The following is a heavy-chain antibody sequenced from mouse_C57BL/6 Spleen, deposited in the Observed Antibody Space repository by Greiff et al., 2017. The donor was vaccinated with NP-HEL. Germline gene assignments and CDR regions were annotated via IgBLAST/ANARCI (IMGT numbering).Heavy chain of an antibody. Sequence: VQLQQPGAELVKPGASVKLSCKASGYTFTSYWMQWVKQRPGPGLEWIGEIDPSDSYTNYNQKFKGKATLTVTTSSSTAYMQLSRLTSEDSAVYYCARGGTQGFDYWGQGTTLTVSS. D-gene: IGHD2-14*01. CDR3: ARGGTQGFDY. V-gene: IGHV1-50*01. CDR1: GYTFTSYW. CDR2: IDPSDSYT. J-gene: IGHJ2*01.